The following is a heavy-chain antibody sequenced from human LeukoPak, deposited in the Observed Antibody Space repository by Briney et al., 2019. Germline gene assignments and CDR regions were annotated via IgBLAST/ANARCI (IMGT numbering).Heavy chain of an antibody. V-gene: IGHV3-48*03. Sequence: PGGSLRLSCAASGFTFSSYEMNWVRQAPGKGLEWVSYISSSGSTICYADSVKGRFTISRDNAKNSLYLQMNSLRAEDTAVYYCASYSGWISYFDYWGQRTLVTVSS. D-gene: IGHD6-19*01. CDR2: ISSSGSTI. CDR3: ASYSGWISYFDY. CDR1: GFTFSSYE. J-gene: IGHJ4*02.